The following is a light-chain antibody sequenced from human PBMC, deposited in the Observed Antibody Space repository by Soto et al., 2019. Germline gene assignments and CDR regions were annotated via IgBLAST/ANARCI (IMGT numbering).Light chain of an antibody. Sequence: ETVMTQSPATLSVSPGEGATLSCRASQSVSSNLVWYQHRPGQAPRLLIYGASTRATDIPARFSGSGSGTDFTLTISSLQAEDVAVYYCQQYYSTPLTFGGGTKVDIK. J-gene: IGKJ4*01. V-gene: IGKV3-15*01. CDR1: QSVSSN. CDR3: QQYYSTPLT. CDR2: GAS.